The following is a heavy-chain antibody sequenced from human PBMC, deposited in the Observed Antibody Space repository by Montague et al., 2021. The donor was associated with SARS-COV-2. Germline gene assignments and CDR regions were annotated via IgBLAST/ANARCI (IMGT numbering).Heavy chain of an antibody. CDR3: ARVGRQQLVRLAGMDV. CDR2: IYYSGST. Sequence: SETLSLTCTVSGFSISSSSYYWGWIRQPPGKGLEWIGSIYYSGSTYYNPSLKSRVTISVDTSKNQFSLKLSSVTAADTAVYYCARVGRQQLVRLAGMDVWGQGTTVTVSS. CDR1: GFSISSSSYY. D-gene: IGHD6-13*01. J-gene: IGHJ6*02. V-gene: IGHV4-39*07.